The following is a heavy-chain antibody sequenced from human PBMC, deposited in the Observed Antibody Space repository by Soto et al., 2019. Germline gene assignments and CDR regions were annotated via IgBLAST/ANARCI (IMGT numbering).Heavy chain of an antibody. CDR1: GFTFSRYG. Sequence: QVQLVESGGGVVQPGRSLRLSCAASGFTFSRYGMHWVRQAPGKGLEWVAVIWYDGSNKYYADSVKGRFTISRDNSKNTLYLQMNSLRAEDTAVYYCARDYDSSGYPRYYFDYRGQGTLVTVSS. CDR2: IWYDGSNK. J-gene: IGHJ4*02. V-gene: IGHV3-33*01. CDR3: ARDYDSSGYPRYYFDY. D-gene: IGHD3-22*01.